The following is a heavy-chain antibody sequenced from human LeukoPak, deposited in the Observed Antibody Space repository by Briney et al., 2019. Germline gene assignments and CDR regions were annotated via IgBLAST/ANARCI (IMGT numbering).Heavy chain of an antibody. CDR3: ARDGGSYLQPTDY. Sequence: GGSLILSCAASGFTFSTYAMTWVRQAPGKGLEWVSSISGSGDSTYYADSVKGRFSISRDNSKNTLYLQMNSLRAADTAVYHCARDGGSYLQPTDYWGQGTLVTVSS. V-gene: IGHV3-23*01. D-gene: IGHD1-26*01. J-gene: IGHJ4*02. CDR2: ISGSGDST. CDR1: GFTFSTYA.